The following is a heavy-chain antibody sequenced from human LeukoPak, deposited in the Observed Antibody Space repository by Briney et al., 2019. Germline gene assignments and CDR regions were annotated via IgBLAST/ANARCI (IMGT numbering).Heavy chain of an antibody. CDR2: ISGSGGHT. Sequence: GGSLRLSCAASGFTFSSYAMGWVRQAPGKGPEWVSSISGSGGHTYFADSVKGRFTISRDNSKNTLDLQMNSLKVEDTAVYYCAKFRYHSNDNNYLDFNYWGQGTLVTVSS. CDR3: AKFRYHSNDNNYLDFNY. D-gene: IGHD3-22*01. CDR1: GFTFSSYA. V-gene: IGHV3-23*01. J-gene: IGHJ4*02.